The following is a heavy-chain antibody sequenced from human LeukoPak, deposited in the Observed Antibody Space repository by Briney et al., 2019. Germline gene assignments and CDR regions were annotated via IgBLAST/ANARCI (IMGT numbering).Heavy chain of an antibody. CDR2: IYYSGST. Sequence: PSETLSLTCTVSAGSINNYYWSWIRQPPGKGLEWIGYIYYSGSTNYNPSLKSRVTISVDTSKKQVCLNLSSVTAADTAVYYCARVAARYVGMDVWGQGTTVTVSS. CDR1: AGSINNYY. V-gene: IGHV4-59*01. D-gene: IGHD6-6*01. CDR3: ARVAARYVGMDV. J-gene: IGHJ6*02.